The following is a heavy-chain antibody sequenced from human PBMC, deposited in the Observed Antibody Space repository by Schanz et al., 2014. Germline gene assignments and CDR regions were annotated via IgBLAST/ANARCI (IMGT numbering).Heavy chain of an antibody. D-gene: IGHD1-26*01. CDR2: ISASGGTT. Sequence: EVQLVQSGGGLVQPGGSLRLSCAASGFTFSAYAMTWVRQIPGKGLEWVSAISASGGTTYYADSVKGRFTISRDNSKNTLYLQMNSLRAEDTAVYYCARDRTTESYYSAGPPIDYWGQGTLLTVSS. CDR1: GFTFSAYA. CDR3: ARDRTTESYYSAGPPIDY. V-gene: IGHV3-23*04. J-gene: IGHJ4*02.